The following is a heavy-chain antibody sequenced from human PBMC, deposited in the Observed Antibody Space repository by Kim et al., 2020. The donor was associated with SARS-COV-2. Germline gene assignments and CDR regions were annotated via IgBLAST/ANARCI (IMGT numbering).Heavy chain of an antibody. V-gene: IGHV1-69*04. CDR3: ARDLGYPVYFDY. D-gene: IGHD3-16*02. CDR2: IIPILGIA. Sequence: SVKVSCKASGGTFSSYAISWVRQAPGQGLEWMGRIIPILGIANYAQKFQGRVTITADKSTSTAYMELSSLRSEDTAVYYCARDLGYPVYFDYWGQGTLVTVSS. J-gene: IGHJ4*02. CDR1: GGTFSSYA.